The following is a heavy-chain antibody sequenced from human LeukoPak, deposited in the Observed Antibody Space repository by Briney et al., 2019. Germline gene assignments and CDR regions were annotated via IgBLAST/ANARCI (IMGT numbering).Heavy chain of an antibody. CDR2: ISYDGSNK. D-gene: IGHD6-13*01. CDR1: GFTFSSYA. V-gene: IGHV3-30-3*01. Sequence: GALRLSCAASGFTFSSYAMHWVRQAPGKGLEWVAVISYDGSNKYYADSVKGRFTISRDNSKNTLYLQMNGLRAEDAAVYYCARDVVGSSNNGMDVWGQGTTVTVSS. CDR3: ARDVVGSSNNGMDV. J-gene: IGHJ6*02.